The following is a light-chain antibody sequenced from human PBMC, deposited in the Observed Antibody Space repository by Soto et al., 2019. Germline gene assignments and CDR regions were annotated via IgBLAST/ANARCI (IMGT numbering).Light chain of an antibody. J-gene: IGLJ3*02. CDR3: AVWDDSLTGWV. CDR1: SSNIGSHY. V-gene: IGLV1-47*01. CDR2: RNG. Sequence: QSVLTQPPSAPGTPGQSLTISCSGSSSNIGSHYVYWYQHLPGTAPKFLMYRNGQRPSGVPDRFSGSKSGTSASLAISGLRSEDEADYYCAVWDDSLTGWVFGGGTKLTVL.